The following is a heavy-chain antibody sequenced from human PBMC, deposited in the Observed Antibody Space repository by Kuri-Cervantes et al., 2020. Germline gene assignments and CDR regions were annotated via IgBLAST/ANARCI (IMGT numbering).Heavy chain of an antibody. CDR2: ISSSRSTI. J-gene: IGHJ4*02. CDR1: GFTFDDYA. D-gene: IGHD2-15*01. V-gene: IGHV3-48*04. Sequence: GESLKISCAASGFTFDDYAMHWVRQAPGEGLEWVSYISSSRSTIYYADSVKGRFTISRDNAENSLYLQMSSLRAEDTAVYYCARAIPHCSGGSCPGPFDHWGQGILVTVSS. CDR3: ARAIPHCSGGSCPGPFDH.